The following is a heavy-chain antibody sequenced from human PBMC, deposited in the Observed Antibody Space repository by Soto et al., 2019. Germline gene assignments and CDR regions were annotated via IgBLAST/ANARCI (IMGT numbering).Heavy chain of an antibody. CDR3: ARAKKPYYDILTGFDYPYYYGMDV. J-gene: IGHJ6*02. D-gene: IGHD3-9*01. V-gene: IGHV1-69*13. CDR1: GGTFSSYA. CDR2: IIPIFGTA. Sequence: SVKVSCKASGGTFSSYAISWVRQAPGQGLEWMGGIIPIFGTANYAQKFQGRVTITADESTSTAYMELSSLRSEDTAVYYCARAKKPYYDILTGFDYPYYYGMDVWGQGTTVTVSS.